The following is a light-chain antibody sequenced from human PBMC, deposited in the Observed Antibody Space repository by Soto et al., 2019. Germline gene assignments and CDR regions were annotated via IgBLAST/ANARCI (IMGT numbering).Light chain of an antibody. Sequence: DVQMTQSPSTLSASVGDRVTITCRASQNITTWLAWSQQKPGKAPKVLIYGASTLESGVPSRFSDSGSGTEFNSTTNGRQPDDVATYCCQQHGDHPHSFGPWTKGDV. CDR2: GAS. CDR3: QQHGDHPHS. CDR1: QNITTW. J-gene: IGKJ3*01. V-gene: IGKV1-5*03.